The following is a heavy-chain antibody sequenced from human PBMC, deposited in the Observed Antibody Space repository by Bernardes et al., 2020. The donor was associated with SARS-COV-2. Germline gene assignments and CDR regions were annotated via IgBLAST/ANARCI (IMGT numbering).Heavy chain of an antibody. CDR3: ARSGSGWDFGN. CDR2: IYYSGST. CDR1: GGSIRMYY. V-gene: IGHV4-59*01. D-gene: IGHD6-19*01. J-gene: IGHJ4*02. Sequence: LSITCSVSGGSIRMYYWSWIRQPPGKGLEWIGYIYYSGSTSSNPSLKSRVTISVDTSENRFSLRLSSVTAADTAVYYCARSGSGWDFGNWGQGTLVTVSS.